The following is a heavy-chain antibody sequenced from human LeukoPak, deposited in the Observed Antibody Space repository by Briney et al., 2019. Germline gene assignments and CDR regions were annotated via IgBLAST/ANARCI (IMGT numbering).Heavy chain of an antibody. D-gene: IGHD2-8*02. J-gene: IGHJ4*02. Sequence: IGSPYSMIMSSMCCARQIPGKDLQSMALIYPGDSDIKYSPSFQGQVTISVDKSISTAYLQWSSLKASDTAMYYCARRGGTWWLDYWGQGTLVTVSS. V-gene: IGHV5-51*01. CDR2: IYPGDSDI. CDR3: ARRGGTWWLDY. CDR1: PYSMIMSS.